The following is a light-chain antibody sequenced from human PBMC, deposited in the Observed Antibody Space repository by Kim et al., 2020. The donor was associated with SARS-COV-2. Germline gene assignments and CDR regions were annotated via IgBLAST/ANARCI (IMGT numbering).Light chain of an antibody. V-gene: IGLV3-1*01. J-gene: IGLJ1*01. CDR1: KLRDKY. CDR2: QDT. CDR3: QAWDSSTYV. Sequence: SYELTQPPSVSVSPGQTADITCSGDKLRDKYVCWYQHKPGQSPVVVIYQDTRRPSGIPERFSGSKSGNTATLTISRTQAMDEANYYCQAWDSSTYVFGAG.